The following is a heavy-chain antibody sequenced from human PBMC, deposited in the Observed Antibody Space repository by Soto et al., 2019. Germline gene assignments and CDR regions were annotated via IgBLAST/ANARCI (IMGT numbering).Heavy chain of an antibody. Sequence: QVQLVQSGAEVKKPGSSVKVSCKASGGTFSSYAITWVRQAPGQGLEWMGGIIPIFGTANYAQKFQGRVTIPAAEAPGTAYMELSSLRSEDTAVYYCARDRGASSGYYPYWFDPWGQGTLVTVSS. CDR3: ARDRGASSGYYPYWFDP. D-gene: IGHD3-22*01. CDR1: GGTFSSYA. J-gene: IGHJ5*02. CDR2: IIPIFGTA. V-gene: IGHV1-69*12.